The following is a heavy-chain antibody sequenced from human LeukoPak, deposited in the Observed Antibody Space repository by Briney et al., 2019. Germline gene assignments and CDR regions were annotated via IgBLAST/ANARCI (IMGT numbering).Heavy chain of an antibody. CDR1: GFTFRGFA. V-gene: IGHV3-30-3*01. D-gene: IGHD3-3*01. CDR2: ISYAANNK. J-gene: IGHJ4*02. CDR3: ASAHDFWSPFAY. Sequence: GGSLRLSCAASGFTFRGFAIHWVRQPPGKGLAWMAVISYAANNKYYAGSTAGRFTTSTDASKSTVCLQMTSLRAEDTAVYYCASAHDFWSPFAYWGQASLVTVPS.